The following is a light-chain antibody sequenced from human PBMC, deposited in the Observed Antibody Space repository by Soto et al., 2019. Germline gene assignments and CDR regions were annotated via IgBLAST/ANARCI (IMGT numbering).Light chain of an antibody. CDR1: QSVSSSY. CDR3: QQYNNWPPWT. J-gene: IGKJ1*01. CDR2: GAS. V-gene: IGKV3-20*01. Sequence: EIVLTQSPGTLSLSPGEXATPSCRASQSVSSSYLAWYQQKPGQAPRLLIYGASSRATGIPDRFSGSGSGTDFTLTISRLQSEDFAVYYCQQYNNWPPWTFGQGTKVDTK.